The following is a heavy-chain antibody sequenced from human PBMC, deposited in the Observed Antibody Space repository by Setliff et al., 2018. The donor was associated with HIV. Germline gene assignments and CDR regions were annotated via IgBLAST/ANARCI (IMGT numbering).Heavy chain of an antibody. CDR2: IYTSGST. D-gene: IGHD6-25*01. CDR1: GDSVNDRSYF. CDR3: AREARGPGFDY. J-gene: IGHJ4*02. Sequence: PSETLSLTCTVSGDSVNDRSYFWGWIRQPPGKGLEWIGYIYTSGSTNYNPSLKSRVTISVDTSKNQFSLKLSSVTAADTAVYYCAREARGPGFDYWGQGTLVTVSS. V-gene: IGHV4-61*01.